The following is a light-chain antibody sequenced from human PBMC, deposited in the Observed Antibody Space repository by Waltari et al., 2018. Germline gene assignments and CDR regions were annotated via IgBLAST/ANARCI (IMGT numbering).Light chain of an antibody. V-gene: IGLV2-14*01. CDR3: NAYTGSSAWV. Sequence: QSALTQPTSVSGSPGQSITISCTGTSRDVGFYNYVSWYQQYPCKVPQRLIYDVSDRPSGVSSRFSGSKSGNTAFLTISGLQADDEADYYCNAYTGSSAWVFGGGTKLTVL. CDR1: SRDVGFYNY. J-gene: IGLJ3*02. CDR2: DVS.